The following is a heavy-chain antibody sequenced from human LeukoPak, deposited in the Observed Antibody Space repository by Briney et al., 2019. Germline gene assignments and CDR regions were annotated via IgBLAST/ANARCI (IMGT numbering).Heavy chain of an antibody. CDR3: AKDRDTAMVEE. V-gene: IGHV3-23*01. CDR2: ISGSGGST. Sequence: GGSLRLSCAASGFTFSSYAMSWVRRAPGKGLEWVSAISGSGGSTYYPDSVKGRFTISRDNSKNTLYLQMNSLRAEDTAVYYCAKDRDTAMVEEWGQGTLVTVSS. J-gene: IGHJ4*02. CDR1: GFTFSSYA. D-gene: IGHD5-18*01.